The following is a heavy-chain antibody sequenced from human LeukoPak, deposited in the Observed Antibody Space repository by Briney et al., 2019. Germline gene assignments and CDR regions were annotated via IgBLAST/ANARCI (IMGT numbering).Heavy chain of an antibody. V-gene: IGHV1-2*06. CDR3: ARDGATMVRGVITPRWVSPSWFDP. CDR1: GYTFTSYY. Sequence: ASVNVSCKASGYTFTSYYMHWVRQAPGQGREWMGLIYPTGDYTDYAQKFQGRVTMTRDTSIRTAYMELSRLKSGDTAVYYCARDGATMVRGVITPRWVSPSWFDPWGQGTLVTVSS. D-gene: IGHD3-10*01. CDR2: IYPTGDYT. J-gene: IGHJ5*02.